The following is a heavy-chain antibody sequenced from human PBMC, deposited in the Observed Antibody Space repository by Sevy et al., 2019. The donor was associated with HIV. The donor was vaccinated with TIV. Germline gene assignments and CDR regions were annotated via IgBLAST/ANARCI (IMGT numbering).Heavy chain of an antibody. J-gene: IGHJ3*01. V-gene: IGHV3-23*01. CDR1: GFTFNTHA. CDR2: ISGIGSST. Sequence: GGSLRLSCAASGFTFNTHAMNWVRQAPGKGLEWVSVISGIGSSTYYADSVKGRFTISRDNSKNTLYLQMNSQRADDTAVYYGAKARNPALESMIEVIFRSLKGFDVWGQGTMVTVSS. CDR3: AKARNPALESMIEVIFRSLKGFDV. D-gene: IGHD3-22*01.